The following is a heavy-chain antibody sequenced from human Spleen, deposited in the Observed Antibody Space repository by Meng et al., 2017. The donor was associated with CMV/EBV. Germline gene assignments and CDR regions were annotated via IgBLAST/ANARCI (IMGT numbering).Heavy chain of an antibody. CDR1: GVSLSSSSYY. V-gene: IGHV4-39*07. CDR3: ARGHRLRYYYGMDV. CDR2: IYYAGST. Sequence: GSLRLSCTASGVSLSSSSYYWGWIRQPPGKGLEWIGNIYYAGSTYYNPSLMSRVTISIDLSKNQFSLKLSSVTAADTAVYYCARGHRLRYYYGMDVWGQGTTVTVSS. D-gene: IGHD5-12*01. J-gene: IGHJ6*02.